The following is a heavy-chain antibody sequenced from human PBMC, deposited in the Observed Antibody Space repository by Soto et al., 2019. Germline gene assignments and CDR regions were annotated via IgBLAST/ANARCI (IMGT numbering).Heavy chain of an antibody. D-gene: IGHD3-10*01. CDR3: ARPGFGPLHGLVDV. J-gene: IGHJ6*02. Sequence: QVQLQESCPGLVKRSETLSLSCTVSGGSISSYYWSWFRQSPGKRMEWIGYVHHSWGSSYNPSLQSRVAISEDTSKCQFPLKVPSVTATDTAVYYCARPGFGPLHGLVDVWGQGTTVTVSS. CDR1: GGSISSYY. CDR2: VHHSWGS. V-gene: IGHV4-59*08.